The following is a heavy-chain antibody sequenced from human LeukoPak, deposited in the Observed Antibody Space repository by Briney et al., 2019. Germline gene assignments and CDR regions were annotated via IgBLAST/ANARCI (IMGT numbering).Heavy chain of an antibody. CDR3: ARLREIPVFGVVTKSTSYFDY. CDR2: IKQDRSEK. CDR1: GFTFSDYY. J-gene: IGHJ4*02. V-gene: IGHV3-7*01. Sequence: GGSLRLSCAASGFTFSDYYMSWIRQAPGKGLELVANIKQDRSEKYYVDSVKGRFTISRDNAKNSLYLQMNSLRAEDTAVYYCARLREIPVFGVVTKSTSYFDYWGQGTLVTVSS. D-gene: IGHD3-3*01.